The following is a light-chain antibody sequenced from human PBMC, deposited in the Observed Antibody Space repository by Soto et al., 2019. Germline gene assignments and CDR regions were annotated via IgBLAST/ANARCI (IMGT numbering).Light chain of an antibody. CDR2: EDN. CDR3: QSYDISNVV. CDR1: SGSIASNY. J-gene: IGLJ2*01. V-gene: IGLV6-57*04. Sequence: NFMLTQPHSMSASPGKTVTISCTRSSGSIASNYVHWYQQRPGSAPSTVIYEDNQRPSGVRDRFSGSIDSSSNSASLTISGLKTEDEADYYCQSYDISNVVFGGGTKLTVL.